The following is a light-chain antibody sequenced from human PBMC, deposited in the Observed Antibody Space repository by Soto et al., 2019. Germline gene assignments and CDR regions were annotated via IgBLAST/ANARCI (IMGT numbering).Light chain of an antibody. CDR1: QSVSSSY. V-gene: IGKV3D-20*02. Sequence: EIVLTQSPGTLSLSPGERATLSCRASQSVSSSYLAWYQQKPGQAPRLLIYGASSRATGIPDRFSGSVSGTDFTLTISRLEPEDFAVYYCQQRSNWAPEVTFGPGTKVDIK. J-gene: IGKJ3*01. CDR3: QQRSNWAPEVT. CDR2: GAS.